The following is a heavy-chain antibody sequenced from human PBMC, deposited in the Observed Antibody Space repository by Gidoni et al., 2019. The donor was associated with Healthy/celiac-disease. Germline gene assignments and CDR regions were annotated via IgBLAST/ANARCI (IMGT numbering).Heavy chain of an antibody. V-gene: IGHV4-38-2*01. D-gene: IGHD6-19*01. CDR1: GYSISSGYY. Sequence: QVQLQESGPGLVKPTETLSLTCAVSGYSISSGYYWGWIRQPPGKGLEWIGSIYHSGSTYNNPSLKSRVTISVDTSKNQFSLKLSSVTAADTAVYYCARGLDRIAVAGNWFDPWGQGTLVTVSS. CDR3: ARGLDRIAVAGNWFDP. J-gene: IGHJ5*02. CDR2: IYHSGST.